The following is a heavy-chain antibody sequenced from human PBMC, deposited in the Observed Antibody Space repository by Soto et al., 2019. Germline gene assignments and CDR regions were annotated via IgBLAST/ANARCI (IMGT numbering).Heavy chain of an antibody. CDR3: ARDYFLDSSGADAFDI. D-gene: IGHD3-22*01. J-gene: IGHJ3*02. V-gene: IGHV1-18*01. CDR1: GYTFTSYG. Sequence: ASVKVSCKASGYTFTSYGISWVRQAPGQGLEWMGWISAYNGNTNYAQKLQGRVTMTTDTSTNTAYMELRSLRSDDTAVYYCARDYFLDSSGADAFDIWGQGTMVTVSS. CDR2: ISAYNGNT.